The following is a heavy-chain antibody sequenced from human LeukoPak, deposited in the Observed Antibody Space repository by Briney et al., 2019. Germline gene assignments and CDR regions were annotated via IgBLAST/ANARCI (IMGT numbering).Heavy chain of an antibody. V-gene: IGHV3-11*01. CDR2: ISSSGTTI. D-gene: IGHD3-22*01. CDR1: GFTFSDYY. J-gene: IGHJ3*01. CDR3: ARGRHYYESSDYYYEGDGFDV. Sequence: GGSLRLSCAASGFTFSDYYMSWIRQAPGKGLEWVSYISSSGTTIYYADPVKGRFTISRDNAKNSLYLQMNSLRAEDTAVYYCARGRHYYESSDYYYEGDGFDVWGQGTMVTVSS.